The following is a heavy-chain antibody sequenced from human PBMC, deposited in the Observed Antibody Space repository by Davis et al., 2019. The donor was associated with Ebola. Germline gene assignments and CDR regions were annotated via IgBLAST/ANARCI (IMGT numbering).Heavy chain of an antibody. CDR2: IWYVGSNK. V-gene: IGHV3-33*01. Sequence: PGGSLRLSCAASGFSFSSYGMHWVRQAPGKGLEWVAVIWYVGSNKYYAGSVKGRFTISRDNSKNTLYLQMNSLRAEDTAVYYCARDPSYLGTNPWDWYFDLWGRGTLVTVSS. J-gene: IGHJ2*01. CDR1: GFSFSSYG. D-gene: IGHD5-18*01. CDR3: ARDPSYLGTNPWDWYFDL.